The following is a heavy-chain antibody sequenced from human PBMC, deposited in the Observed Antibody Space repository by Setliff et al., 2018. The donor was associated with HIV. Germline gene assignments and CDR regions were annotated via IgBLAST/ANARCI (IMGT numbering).Heavy chain of an antibody. CDR2: ISSRGGSV. CDR1: GFTFSTSG. CDR3: ARVWAMQQLVPGY. V-gene: IGHV3-21*01. J-gene: IGHJ4*02. D-gene: IGHD6-6*01. Sequence: PGGSLRLSCAASGFTFSTSGMNWVRQAPGKGLEWVSSISSRGGSVYYADSVKGRFTISRDKSKSTLYLQMNSLRVEDTAVYYCARVWAMQQLVPGYWGQGTLVTVSS.